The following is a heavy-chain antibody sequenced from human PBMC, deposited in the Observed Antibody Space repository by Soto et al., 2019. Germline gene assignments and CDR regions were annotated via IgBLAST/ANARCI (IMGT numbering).Heavy chain of an antibody. J-gene: IGHJ6*03. Sequence: SETLSLTCAVYGGSFSGYYWSWIRQPPGKGLEWIGEINHSGSTNYNPSLKSRVTISVDTSKNQFSLKLSSVTAADTAVYYCARPYYDFWSCYYYYYMDVWGKGTTVTVSS. CDR2: INHSGST. CDR3: ARPYYDFWSCYYYYYMDV. D-gene: IGHD3-3*01. CDR1: GGSFSGYY. V-gene: IGHV4-34*01.